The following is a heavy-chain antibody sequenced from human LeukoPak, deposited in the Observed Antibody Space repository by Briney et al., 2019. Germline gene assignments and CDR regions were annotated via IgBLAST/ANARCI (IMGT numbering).Heavy chain of an antibody. J-gene: IGHJ4*02. CDR1: GYTYTSYG. D-gene: IGHD6-6*01. CDR3: ARDRIAARLYYFDY. Sequence: ASVKVSCKASGYTYTSYGISWVRQAPGQGLEWMGWISAYNGNTNYAQKLQGRVTMTTDTSTSTAYMELRSLRSDDTAVYYCARDRIAARLYYFDYWGQGTLVTVSS. CDR2: ISAYNGNT. V-gene: IGHV1-18*01.